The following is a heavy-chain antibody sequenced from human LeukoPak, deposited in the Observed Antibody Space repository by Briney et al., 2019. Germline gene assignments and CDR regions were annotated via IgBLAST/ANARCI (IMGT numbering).Heavy chain of an antibody. CDR2: INPNSGGT. CDR1: GCTFTGYY. J-gene: IGHJ4*02. V-gene: IGHV1-2*02. CDR3: ARGPTTMVRGVIDY. Sequence: GASVKVSCKASGCTFTGYYMHWVRQAPGQGLEWMGWINPNSGGTNYAQKFQGRVTMTRDTSISTAYMELSRLRSDDTAVYYCARGPTTMVRGVIDYWGQGTLVTVSS. D-gene: IGHD3-10*01.